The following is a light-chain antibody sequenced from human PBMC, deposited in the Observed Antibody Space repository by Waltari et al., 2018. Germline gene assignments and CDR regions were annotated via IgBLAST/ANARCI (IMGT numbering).Light chain of an antibody. CDR1: QSISSY. V-gene: IGKV1-39*01. Sequence: DIQMTQSPSYLSASVGERVTITCRASQSISSYLNWYQQKPGKAPKLLIYAASSLQSGVPSRFSGSGSGTDFTLTISSLQPEDFATYYCQQSYSTPLTFGPGTKVDIK. CDR2: AAS. J-gene: IGKJ3*01. CDR3: QQSYSTPLT.